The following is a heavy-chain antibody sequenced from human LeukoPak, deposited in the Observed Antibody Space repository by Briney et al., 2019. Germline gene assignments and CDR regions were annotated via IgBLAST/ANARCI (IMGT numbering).Heavy chain of an antibody. Sequence: SETLSLTCTVSGGSFSSSGCIGGWIRQSPGKGLEWIGSVYYSGSTYYNPSLKGRVSISVDTSKNQFSLRLSSVTATDTAVYYCARHAGHRGRNLFAFDIWGQGTMVTVSS. V-gene: IGHV4-39*01. CDR2: VYYSGST. CDR3: ARHAGHRGRNLFAFDI. D-gene: IGHD1-26*01. J-gene: IGHJ3*02. CDR1: GGSFSSSGCI.